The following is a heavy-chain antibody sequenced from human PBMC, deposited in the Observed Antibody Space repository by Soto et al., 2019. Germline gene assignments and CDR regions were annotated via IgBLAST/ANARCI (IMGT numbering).Heavy chain of an antibody. CDR2: INHSGST. CDR1: GGSLSGYY. D-gene: IGHD3-10*01. V-gene: IGHV4-34*01. Sequence: SETLSLTCAAYGGSLSGYYWTWIRQPPGKGLEWIGEINHSGSTNYNPSLKSRVTISVDTSKNQFSLKLSSVTAADTAVYYCARVRGSGRYYYYGMDVWGQGTTVTVS. CDR3: ARVRGSGRYYYYGMDV. J-gene: IGHJ6*02.